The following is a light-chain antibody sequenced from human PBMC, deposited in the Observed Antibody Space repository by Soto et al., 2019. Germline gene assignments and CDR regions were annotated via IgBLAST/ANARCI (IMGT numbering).Light chain of an antibody. J-gene: IGKJ4*01. V-gene: IGKV3-15*01. CDR1: QSVSSY. Sequence: EIVMTQSPATLSVSPGETATLSCRASQSVSSYLAWYQQKPGQTPKLLIYVASTRATGIPARFSGSGSGTEFTLTISSLQSEDFAVYYCQQYNVWPLTFGGGTKVEFK. CDR3: QQYNVWPLT. CDR2: VAS.